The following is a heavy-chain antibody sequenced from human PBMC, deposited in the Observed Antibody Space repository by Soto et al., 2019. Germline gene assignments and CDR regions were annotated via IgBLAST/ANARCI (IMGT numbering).Heavy chain of an antibody. V-gene: IGHV4-34*02. Sequence: QVQIEQWGAGLLKPSETLSLTCAVYGGSSSAYYWSWIRQPPGKGLEWIGQISHSGATDYNPAHKRRVSISGDTSKNQFSLILTSVTAADTAVDYCARQKNSWFYGMDVGGHWTTVTVSS. CDR1: GGSSSAYY. CDR2: ISHSGAT. J-gene: IGHJ6*02. CDR3: ARQKNSWFYGMDV. D-gene: IGHD3-10*01.